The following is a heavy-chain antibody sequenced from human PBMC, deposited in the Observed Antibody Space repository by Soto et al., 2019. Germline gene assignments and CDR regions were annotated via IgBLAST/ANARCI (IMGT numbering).Heavy chain of an antibody. CDR1: GFICTSYD. CDR3: AKATATGGGAFDI. V-gene: IGHV3-23*01. J-gene: IGHJ3*02. D-gene: IGHD2-8*02. Sequence: VQMFESGGGLAQPGGSLRLSCAASGFICTSYDMSWVRQAPGQGLEWVSTILVDGRTFYVDSVKGRFTISRDSSQNTVYLQMNSLTAGDTALYYCAKATATGGGAFDICGQGTMVTVSS. CDR2: ILVDGRT.